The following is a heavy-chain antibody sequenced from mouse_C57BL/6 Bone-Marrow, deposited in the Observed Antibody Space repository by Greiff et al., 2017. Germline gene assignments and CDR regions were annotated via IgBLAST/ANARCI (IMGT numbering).Heavy chain of an antibody. D-gene: IGHD1-3*01. CDR2: FYPRSGNT. V-gene: IGHV1-81*01. CDR1: GYTFTSYG. J-gene: IGHJ4*01. CDR3: ARKEWDYAMDY. Sequence: VKLMESGAELARPGASVKLSCKASGYTFTSYGISWVKQRTGQGLEWIGEFYPRSGNTYYNEKFKGKATLTADKSSSTAYMELRSLTSEDSAVYFCARKEWDYAMDYWGQGTSVTVSS.